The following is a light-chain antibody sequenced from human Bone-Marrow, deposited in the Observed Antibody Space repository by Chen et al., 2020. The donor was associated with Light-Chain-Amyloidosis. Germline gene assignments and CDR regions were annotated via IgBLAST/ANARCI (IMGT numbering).Light chain of an antibody. CDR1: SSDVGGYNY. CDR3: SSYTTTNTLV. J-gene: IGLJ2*01. Sequence: SALTQPASVSGSPGQSIPISCTGTSSDVGGYNYVSWCQQHPGKAPKLIIYVVTSRPSGVSNRFSGSKSGNTASLTISGLQAEDEADYYCSSYTTTNTLVFGGGTKLTVL. V-gene: IGLV2-14*03. CDR2: VVT.